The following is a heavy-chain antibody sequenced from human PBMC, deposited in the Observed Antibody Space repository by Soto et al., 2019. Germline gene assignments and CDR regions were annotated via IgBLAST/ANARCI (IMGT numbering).Heavy chain of an antibody. CDR1: GGSFIGYY. CDR2: INHTGST. D-gene: IGHD5-12*01. J-gene: IGHJ5*02. Sequence: PSETLSLTCAVYGGSFIGYYWSWIRQPPGKGLEWIGEINHTGSTNYNPSLKSRVTISVDTSKNQFSLKLSSVTAADTAVYYCAREWTTKVDNGWFDPWGQGTLVTVSS. CDR3: AREWTTKVDNGWFDP. V-gene: IGHV4-34*01.